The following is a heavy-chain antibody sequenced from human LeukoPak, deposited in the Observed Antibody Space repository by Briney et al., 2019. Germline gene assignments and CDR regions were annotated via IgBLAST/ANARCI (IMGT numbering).Heavy chain of an antibody. D-gene: IGHD3-9*01. V-gene: IGHV4-59*11. CDR1: GGSISSHY. J-gene: IGHJ4*02. Sequence: SETLSLTCTVSGGSISSHYWSWIRQPPGKGLVWIGYIYYSGSTNYNPSLKSRVTISVDTSKNQFSLKLSSVTAADTAVYYCARGRYFDWMYFDYWGQGTLVTVSS. CDR3: ARGRYFDWMYFDY. CDR2: IYYSGST.